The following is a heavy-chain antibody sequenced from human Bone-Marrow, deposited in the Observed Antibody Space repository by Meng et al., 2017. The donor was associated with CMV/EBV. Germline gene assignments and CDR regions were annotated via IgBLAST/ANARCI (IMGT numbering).Heavy chain of an antibody. V-gene: IGHV1-69*05. CDR2: IIPIFGTA. CDR3: ARPGLTSRDAFDI. D-gene: IGHD3-10*01. CDR1: GGTFSSYA. Sequence: SVTVSCKASGGTFSSYAISWVRQAPGQGLEWMGGIIPIFGTANYAQKFQGRVTITTDESTSTAYMGLSRLRSDDTAVYYCARPGLTSRDAFDIWGQGTMVTVSS. J-gene: IGHJ3*02.